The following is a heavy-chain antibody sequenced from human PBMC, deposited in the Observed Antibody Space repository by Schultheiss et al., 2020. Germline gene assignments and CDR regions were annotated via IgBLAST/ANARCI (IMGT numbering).Heavy chain of an antibody. V-gene: IGHV1-58*02. D-gene: IGHD2-2*01. CDR2: IVVGSGNT. Sequence: SVKVSCKASGFTFTSSAMQWVRQARGQRLEWIGWIVVGSGNTNYAQKFQERVTITRDMSTSTAYMELSSLRSEDTAVYYCAREPIVVVPAAMPVNYYYYGMDVWGQGTTVTVSS. J-gene: IGHJ6*02. CDR1: GFTFTSSA. CDR3: AREPIVVVPAAMPVNYYYYGMDV.